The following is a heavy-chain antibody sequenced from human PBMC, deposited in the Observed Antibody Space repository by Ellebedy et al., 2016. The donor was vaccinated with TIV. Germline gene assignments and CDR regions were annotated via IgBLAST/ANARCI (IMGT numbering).Heavy chain of an antibody. J-gene: IGHJ4*02. CDR2: ISHNGRDI. D-gene: IGHD6-19*01. Sequence: PGGSLRLSCGASGFIVDGYAFHWVRQAPGKGLEWVAVISHNGRDIFYTDSVKGRFSLSRDNSKSTVYLQMNSLRPEDTAVYYCARVAARNIGWKAEDFDYWGQGTPVTVSS. V-gene: IGHV3-30*04. CDR1: GFIVDGYA. CDR3: ARVAARNIGWKAEDFDY.